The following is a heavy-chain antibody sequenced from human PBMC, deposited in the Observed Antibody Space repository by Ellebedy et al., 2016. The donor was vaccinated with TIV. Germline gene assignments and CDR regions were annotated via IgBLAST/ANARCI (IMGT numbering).Heavy chain of an antibody. CDR3: ARGWFGSGMGV. CDR1: GDSVSTDIG. J-gene: IGHJ6*02. Sequence: SETLSLTCVISGDSVSTDIGWNWIRQSPTRGLEWLGRTYYRSKWNNDYAVSLKSRITINPDTSKNLFSLQLNSVTPEDTAVYYCARGWFGSGMGVWGQGTTVTVSS. V-gene: IGHV6-1*01. CDR2: TYYRSKWNN. D-gene: IGHD3-10*01.